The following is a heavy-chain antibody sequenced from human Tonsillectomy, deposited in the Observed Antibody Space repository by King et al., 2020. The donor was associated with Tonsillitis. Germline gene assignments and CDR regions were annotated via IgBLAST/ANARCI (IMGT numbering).Heavy chain of an antibody. D-gene: IGHD5-12*01. Sequence: QLQESGPGLVKPSETLSLTCIVSGGSISSYYWSWIRQPPGKGLEWIGYIYCSGSTNYNPSLKSRVTISVDTSKNQFSLKLSSVTAADTAVYYCARGYSGYDYGYYFDYWGQGTQVTVSS. J-gene: IGHJ4*02. CDR2: IYCSGST. V-gene: IGHV4-59*01. CDR3: ARGYSGYDYGYYFDY. CDR1: GGSISSYY.